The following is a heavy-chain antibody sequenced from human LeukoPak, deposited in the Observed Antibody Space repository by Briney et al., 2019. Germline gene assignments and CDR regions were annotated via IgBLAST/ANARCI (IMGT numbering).Heavy chain of an antibody. J-gene: IGHJ6*03. CDR2: IRYDGSNK. CDR3: AKVESMVRGVISKTDYYYMDV. D-gene: IGHD3-10*01. Sequence: QPGGSLRLSCAASGFTFSSYGMHWVRQAPGKGLEWVAFIRYDGSNKYYADSVKGRFTISRDNSKNTLYLQMNSLRAEDTAVYYCAKVESMVRGVISKTDYYYMDVWGKGTTVTVSS. CDR1: GFTFSSYG. V-gene: IGHV3-30*02.